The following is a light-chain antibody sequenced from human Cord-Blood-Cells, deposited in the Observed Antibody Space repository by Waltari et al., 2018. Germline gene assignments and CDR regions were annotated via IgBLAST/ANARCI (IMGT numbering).Light chain of an antibody. CDR1: QSVLYSSNNKNY. J-gene: IGKJ1*01. Sequence: DIVMTQSPDSLAVSLGERGTRNSNFRQSVLYSSNNKNYVAWYQQKPGQPPKLLIYWASTRESGVPNRFSGSGSGTDFTLTISSLQAEDVAVYYCQQYYSTPRTFGQGTKVEIK. V-gene: IGKV4-1*01. CDR2: WAS. CDR3: QQYYSTPRT.